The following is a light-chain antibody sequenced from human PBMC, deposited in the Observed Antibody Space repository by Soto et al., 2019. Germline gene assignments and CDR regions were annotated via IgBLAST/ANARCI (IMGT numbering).Light chain of an antibody. CDR3: QQYDTSPRT. CDR2: AAS. V-gene: IGKV3-15*01. Sequence: IVMTQSPATLSVSPGERATLSCRASQRVRGNLAWYQQKPGQAPRLLIYAASTRATGIPARFSGSGSGTDFTLTISRLEPEDFAVYYCQQYDTSPRTFGQGTKVDIK. J-gene: IGKJ1*01. CDR1: QRVRGN.